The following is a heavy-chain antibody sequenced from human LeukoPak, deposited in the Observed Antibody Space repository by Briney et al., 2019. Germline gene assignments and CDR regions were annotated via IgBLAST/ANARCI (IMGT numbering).Heavy chain of an antibody. CDR3: ARGVGEQWLVRGGYYFDY. J-gene: IGHJ4*02. CDR1: GFTFSFYS. CDR2: LSSSSSKV. Sequence: GGSLRLSCEASGFTFSFYSMNWVRQAPGKGLEWVSSLSSSSSKVSYVDSVKGRFTISRDNAKNSLYLQMDSLRGEDTAVYYCARGVGEQWLVRGGYYFDYWGQGTLVTVSS. V-gene: IGHV3-21*01. D-gene: IGHD6-19*01.